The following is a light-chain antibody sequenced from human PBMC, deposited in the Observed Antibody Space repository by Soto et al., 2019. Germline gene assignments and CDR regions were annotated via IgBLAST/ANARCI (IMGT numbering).Light chain of an antibody. CDR1: SSDVGGYNY. V-gene: IGLV2-11*01. J-gene: IGLJ2*01. Sequence: QSVLTQPRSVSGSPGQSVTISCTGSSSDVGGYNYVSWYQQHPGKAPLVMIYVVTKRPSGVPDRFSGSKSGNTASLTISGLQAGDEADYYCCSYAGSNTLVFGGGTKVTVL. CDR3: CSYAGSNTLV. CDR2: VVT.